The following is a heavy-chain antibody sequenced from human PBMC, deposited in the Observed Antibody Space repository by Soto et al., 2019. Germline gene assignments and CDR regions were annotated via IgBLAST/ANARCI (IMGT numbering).Heavy chain of an antibody. CDR3: ARDGYHYYYGMDV. J-gene: IGHJ6*02. CDR2: INPSGGST. CDR1: GYTFTSYY. D-gene: IGHD3-22*01. Sequence: ASVKVSCKASGYTFTSYYMHWVRQAPGQGLEWMGIINPSGGSTSYAQKFQGRVTMTRDTSTSTVYMELSSLRSEDTAVYYGARDGYHYYYGMDVWGQGTTVTVSS. V-gene: IGHV1-46*01.